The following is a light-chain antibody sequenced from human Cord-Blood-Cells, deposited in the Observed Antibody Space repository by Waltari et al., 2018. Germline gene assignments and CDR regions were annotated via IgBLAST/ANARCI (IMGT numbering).Light chain of an antibody. CDR2: EVS. CDR1: SSYVGGYNY. Sequence: QSALTQPPSASGSPGQSVTISCTGTSSYVGGYNYVSWYQQHPGNAPKLMIYEVSKRPPGVPDRFSGSKSGNTASLTVSGLQAEDEADYYCSSYAGSNNLVFGGGTKLTVL. J-gene: IGLJ2*01. V-gene: IGLV2-8*01. CDR3: SSYAGSNNLV.